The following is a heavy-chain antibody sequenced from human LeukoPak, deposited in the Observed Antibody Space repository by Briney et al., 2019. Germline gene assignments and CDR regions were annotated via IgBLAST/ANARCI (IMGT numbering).Heavy chain of an antibody. D-gene: IGHD3-9*01. V-gene: IGHV3-30*18. Sequence: GGSLRLSCAASGFTFSSYGMHWVRQAPGKGLEWVADISYDGSNKYYADSVKGRFTISRDNSKNTLYLQMNSLRAEDTAVYYCAKVLRYFDWLLSAVDYWGQGTLVTVSS. CDR1: GFTFSSYG. CDR3: AKVLRYFDWLLSAVDY. CDR2: ISYDGSNK. J-gene: IGHJ4*02.